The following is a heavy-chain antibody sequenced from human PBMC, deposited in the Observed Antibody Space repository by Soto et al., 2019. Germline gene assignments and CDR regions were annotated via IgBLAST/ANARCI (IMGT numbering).Heavy chain of an antibody. D-gene: IGHD3-22*01. J-gene: IGHJ3*02. CDR3: ARDRGSTMIVVVTHAFDI. V-gene: IGHV3-33*01. Sequence: QVQLVESGGGVVQPGRSLRLSCAASGFTFSSYGMHWVRQAPGKGLEWVAVIWYDGSNKYYADSVKGRFTSSRDNSKNTLYLQMNSLRAEDTAVYYCARDRGSTMIVVVTHAFDIWGQGTMVTVSS. CDR1: GFTFSSYG. CDR2: IWYDGSNK.